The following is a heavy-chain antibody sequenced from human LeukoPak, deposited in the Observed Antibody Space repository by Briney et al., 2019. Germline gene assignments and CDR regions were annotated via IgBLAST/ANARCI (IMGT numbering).Heavy chain of an antibody. CDR3: ARVSYYYYYMDV. J-gene: IGHJ6*03. CDR2: IWYDGSNK. CDR1: EFIFSKAW. V-gene: IGHV3-30*02. Sequence: GGSLRLSCAASEFIFSKAWMTWVRQTPGKGLEWVAFIWYDGSNKYYADSVKGRFTISRDNSKNTLYLQMNSLRAEDTAVYYCARVSYYYYYMDVWGKGTTVTISS.